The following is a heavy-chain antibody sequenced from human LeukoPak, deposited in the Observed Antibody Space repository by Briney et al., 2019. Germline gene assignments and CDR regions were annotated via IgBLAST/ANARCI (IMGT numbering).Heavy chain of an antibody. J-gene: IGHJ5*02. Sequence: SETLSLTCTVSGGSISSYYWSWIRQPAGKGLEWIGRIYTSGSTNYNPSLKSRVTMSVDTSKNQFSLKLSSVTAADTAVYYCARGRLVVVINNWFDPWGQGTLVTVSS. CDR2: IYTSGST. CDR3: ARGRLVVVINNWFDP. CDR1: GGSISSYY. V-gene: IGHV4-4*07. D-gene: IGHD3-22*01.